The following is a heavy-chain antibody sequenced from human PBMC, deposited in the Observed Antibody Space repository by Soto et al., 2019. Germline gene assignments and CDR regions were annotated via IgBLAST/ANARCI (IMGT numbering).Heavy chain of an antibody. D-gene: IGHD3-9*01. V-gene: IGHV1-46*01. CDR3: ARERLTQKNWFDP. Sequence: GASVKVSCKASGYTFTSYYMHWVRQAPGQGLEWMGTINPSGGSTSYAQKFQGRVTMTRDTPTSTVYMELSSLRSEDTAVYYCARERLTQKNWFDPWGQGTLVTVSS. CDR1: GYTFTSYY. CDR2: INPSGGST. J-gene: IGHJ5*02.